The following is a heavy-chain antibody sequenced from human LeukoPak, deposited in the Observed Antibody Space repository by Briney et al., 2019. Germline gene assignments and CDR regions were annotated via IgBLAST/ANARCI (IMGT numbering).Heavy chain of an antibody. CDR3: ARQYNSGYGLPFDY. CDR1: GGSISSSSYY. J-gene: IGHJ4*02. D-gene: IGHD5-12*01. CDR2: IYYSGNA. V-gene: IGHV4-39*01. Sequence: SETLSLTCTVSGGSISSSSYYWGLMRQPPGKGLEWIGSIYYSGNAYYNPSLKSRVTISVDTSKNQFSLKLNSVTAADTAVYYCARQYNSGYGLPFDYWGQGTLVTVSS.